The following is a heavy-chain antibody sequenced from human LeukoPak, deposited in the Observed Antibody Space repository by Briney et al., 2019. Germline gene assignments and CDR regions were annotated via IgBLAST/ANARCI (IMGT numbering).Heavy chain of an antibody. V-gene: IGHV3-23*01. Sequence: PGGSLRLSCAASGFTFDTDAMNWVRQAPGKGLEWVSAISSTGGSTYYADSVKGRFTIARDNSKNTLYLLMNSLRVEDTAVYYCAKSHTSSWYRGNWFDPWGQGTLVTVSS. J-gene: IGHJ5*02. CDR3: AKSHTSSWYRGNWFDP. D-gene: IGHD6-13*01. CDR2: ISSTGGST. CDR1: GFTFDTDA.